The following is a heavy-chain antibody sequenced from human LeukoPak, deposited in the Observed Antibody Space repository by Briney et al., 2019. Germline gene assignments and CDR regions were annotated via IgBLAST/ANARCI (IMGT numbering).Heavy chain of an antibody. V-gene: IGHV5-10-1*01. CDR1: GYSFTSYW. CDR3: ATGYCSGGSCYSFDY. Sequence: GESLKISCKGSGYSFTSYWINWVRQMPGKGLEWMGRIDPSDSYTNYSPSFQGHVTISADKSISTAYLQWSSLKASDTAMYYCATGYCSGGSCYSFDYWGQGTLVTVSS. D-gene: IGHD2-15*01. CDR2: IDPSDSYT. J-gene: IGHJ4*02.